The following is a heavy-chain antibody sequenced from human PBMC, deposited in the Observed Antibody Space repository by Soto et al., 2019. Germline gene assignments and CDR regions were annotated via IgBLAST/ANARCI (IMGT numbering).Heavy chain of an antibody. CDR1: GGSISSGGYY. D-gene: IGHD3-10*01. V-gene: IGHV4-31*03. CDR3: ARVHPKFGELRVFDY. CDR2: IYYSGST. Sequence: KPSETLSLTCTVSGGSISSGGYYWSWIRQHPGKGLEWIGYIYYSGSTYYNPSLKSRVTISVDTSKNQFSLKLSSVTAADTAVYYCARVHPKFGELRVFDYWGQGTLVTVSS. J-gene: IGHJ4*02.